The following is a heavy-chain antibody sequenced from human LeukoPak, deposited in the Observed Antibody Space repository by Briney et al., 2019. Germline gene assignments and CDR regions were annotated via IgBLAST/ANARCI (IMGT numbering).Heavy chain of an antibody. J-gene: IGHJ4*02. V-gene: IGHV1-18*01. D-gene: IGHD6-6*01. CDR1: GYTFTIYG. CDR3: ARHGSIAARPLYYFDY. CDR2: ISAYNGNT. Sequence: ASVKVSCKASGYTFTIYGISWVRQAPGQGLEWMGWISAYNGNTNYAQKLQGRVTMTTDTSTSTAYMELRSLRSDDTAVYYCARHGSIAARPLYYFDYWGQGTLVTVSS.